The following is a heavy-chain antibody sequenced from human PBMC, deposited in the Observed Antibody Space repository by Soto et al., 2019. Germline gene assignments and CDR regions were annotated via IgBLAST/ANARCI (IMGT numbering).Heavy chain of an antibody. J-gene: IGHJ6*02. CDR1: GYTFTSYA. Sequence: QVQLVQSGAEVKKPGASVKVSCKASGYTFTSYAMHWVRQAPGQRLEWMGWINAGNGNTKYSQKFQGRVTITRDTSASTAYMELSSLRSEDTAVYYCASDKSPPGGYYYYGMDVWGQGTTVTVSS. V-gene: IGHV1-3*01. D-gene: IGHD2-15*01. CDR2: INAGNGNT. CDR3: ASDKSPPGGYYYYGMDV.